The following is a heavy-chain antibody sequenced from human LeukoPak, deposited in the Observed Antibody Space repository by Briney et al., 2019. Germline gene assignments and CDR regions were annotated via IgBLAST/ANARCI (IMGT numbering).Heavy chain of an antibody. CDR3: ARSAPYYDILTGTSYYYMDV. Sequence: SETLSLTCAVSGGSISSGGYSWNWIRQPPGKGLEWIGYIYYSGNTYYNPSLKSRVTISVDTSKNQFSLKLSSVIAADTAVYYCARSAPYYDILTGTSYYYMDVWGKGTTVTVSS. V-gene: IGHV4-30-4*07. J-gene: IGHJ6*03. CDR1: GGSISSGGYS. D-gene: IGHD3-9*01. CDR2: IYYSGNT.